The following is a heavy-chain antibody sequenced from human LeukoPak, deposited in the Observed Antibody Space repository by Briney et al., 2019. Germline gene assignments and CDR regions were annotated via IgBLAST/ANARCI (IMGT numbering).Heavy chain of an antibody. CDR2: ISGSGGST. Sequence: GGSLRRSCAASGFTFSSYAMSWVRQAPGKGLEWGSAISGSGGSTYYADSVKGRFTLPRDNAKNSLYLQMNSLRAEDTAVYYCARDEGEQQIDYWGQGTLVTVSS. CDR1: GFTFSSYA. D-gene: IGHD3-16*01. V-gene: IGHV3-23*01. CDR3: ARDEGEQQIDY. J-gene: IGHJ4*02.